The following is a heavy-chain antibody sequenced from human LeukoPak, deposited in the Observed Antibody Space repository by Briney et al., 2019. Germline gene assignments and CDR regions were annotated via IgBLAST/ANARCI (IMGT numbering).Heavy chain of an antibody. D-gene: IGHD5-18*01. CDR1: GFTFSSYA. Sequence: GGSLRLSCAASGFTFSSYAMSWVRQAPGKGLEWVSAISGSGGSTYYADSVKGRFTISRDNSKNTLYLQMNSLRAEDTAVYYCAKAGRIQLWLLDIDYWGQGTLVTVSS. V-gene: IGHV3-23*01. CDR2: ISGSGGST. CDR3: AKAGRIQLWLLDIDY. J-gene: IGHJ4*02.